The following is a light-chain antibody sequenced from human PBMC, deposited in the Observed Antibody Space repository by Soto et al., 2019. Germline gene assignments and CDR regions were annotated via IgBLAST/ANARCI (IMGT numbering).Light chain of an antibody. Sequence: QSVLTQPPSVSGAPGQRVTISCTGSSSNIGAGYDVHWYQQFQGTAPKLLIHGNSNRPSGVPDRFSGSKSGTSASLAITGLQAEDEADYYCQSYDSSLSGVVFGGGTKLTVL. V-gene: IGLV1-40*01. CDR2: GNS. CDR3: QSYDSSLSGVV. J-gene: IGLJ2*01. CDR1: SSNIGAGYD.